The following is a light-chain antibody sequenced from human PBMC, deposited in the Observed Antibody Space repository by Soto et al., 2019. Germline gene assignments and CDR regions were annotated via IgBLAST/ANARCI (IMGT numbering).Light chain of an antibody. CDR1: SGHSSYA. CDR2: LNSDGSH. J-gene: IGLJ2*01. Sequence: QPVLTQSPSASASLGASVKLTCTLSSGHSSYAIAWHQQQPEKGPRYLMKLNSDGSHSKGDGIPDRFSGSSSGAERYLTISSLQSEEGADYYCQTWGSGIHVVFGGGTKLTVL. CDR3: QTWGSGIHVV. V-gene: IGLV4-69*01.